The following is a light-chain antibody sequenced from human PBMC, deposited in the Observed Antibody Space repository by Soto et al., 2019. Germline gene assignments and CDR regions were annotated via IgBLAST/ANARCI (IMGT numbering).Light chain of an antibody. J-gene: IGLJ2*01. CDR1: TSNIRSNY. CDR2: RKN. CDR3: AAWDDSLSGLV. Sequence: QSVLTQSPSASGTPGQRVTISCSGSTSNIRSNYVYWYQQFPGTAPKLLIYRKNQRPSGVPDRFSGSKSGTSASLAISGLRSEDEADYYCAAWDDSLSGLVFGGGTKVTVL. V-gene: IGLV1-47*01.